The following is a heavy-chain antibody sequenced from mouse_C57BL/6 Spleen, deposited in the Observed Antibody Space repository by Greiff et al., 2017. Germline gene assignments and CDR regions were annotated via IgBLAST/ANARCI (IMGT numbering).Heavy chain of an antibody. D-gene: IGHD4-1*01. J-gene: IGHJ2*01. CDR2: ISYDGSN. V-gene: IGHV3-6*01. CDR1: GYSITSGYY. CDR3: ARVGGTGYFDY. Sequence: EVKLQESGPGLVKPSQSLSLTCSVTGYSITSGYYWNWIRQFPGNKLEWMGYISYDGSNNYNPTLKNRISITRDTSKNQFFLKLKSVTTEDTATYYCARVGGTGYFDYWGQGTTLTVSS.